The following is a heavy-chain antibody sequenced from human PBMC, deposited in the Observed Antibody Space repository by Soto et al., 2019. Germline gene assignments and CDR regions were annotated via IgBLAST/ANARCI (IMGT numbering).Heavy chain of an antibody. D-gene: IGHD3-10*01. Sequence: EVQMLESGGDLIQPGGSLGLSCAASECPSRTYDMSWVRQAPGKGLEWVSGISNSGHATHYADSVRGRFTISKDDSKNTLYLQMNSLRADDTAVYYCAKVTWSGERCWGRGTLVTVSS. V-gene: IGHV3-23*01. J-gene: IGHJ4*02. CDR2: ISNSGHAT. CDR1: ECPSRTYD. CDR3: AKVTWSGERC.